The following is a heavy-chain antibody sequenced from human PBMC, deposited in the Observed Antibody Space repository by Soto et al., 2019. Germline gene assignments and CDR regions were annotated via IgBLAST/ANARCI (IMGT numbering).Heavy chain of an antibody. V-gene: IGHV1-18*01. Sequence: VSVKVSCKASGYTFTSYGNSWVRQAPGQGLEWMGWISAYNGNTNYAQKLQGRVTMTTDTSTSTAYMELRSLRSDDTAVYYCARELGYCSSTSCYALDYWGQGTLVTVSS. D-gene: IGHD2-2*01. CDR3: ARELGYCSSTSCYALDY. J-gene: IGHJ4*02. CDR1: GYTFTSYG. CDR2: ISAYNGNT.